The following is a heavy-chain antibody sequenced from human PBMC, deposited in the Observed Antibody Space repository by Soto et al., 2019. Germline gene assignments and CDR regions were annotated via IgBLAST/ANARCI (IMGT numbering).Heavy chain of an antibody. CDR1: GYSFTGYF. Sequence: ASVKVSCKASGYSFTGYFVHWVRQAPGPGLEWMGWINPNTGATKYAQKFQGRVTMTRDTSITTAYMELSRLRSDDKAVYYCARGKDYDILTVNQRAGGLDYWGQVTHLTVCS. V-gene: IGHV1-2*02. CDR3: ARGKDYDILTVNQRAGGLDY. CDR2: INPNTGAT. J-gene: IGHJ4*02. D-gene: IGHD3-9*01.